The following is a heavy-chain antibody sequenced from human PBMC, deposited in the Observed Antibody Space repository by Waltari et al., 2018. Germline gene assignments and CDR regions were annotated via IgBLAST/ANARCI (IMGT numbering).Heavy chain of an antibody. D-gene: IGHD3-22*01. J-gene: IGHJ5*02. Sequence: QVQLVQSGAEVKKPGASLKVSCKASGYTFTGYYFLWVRQAPGQGLEWMGRINPNTGDTTYAQEFQGRVTMTRDTSISTDYMELTSLRSEDTAVYYCARDWGYYSDTSGYPSNWFGPWGQGTLVTVSS. CDR1: GYTFTGYY. CDR2: INPNTGDT. CDR3: ARDWGYYSDTSGYPSNWFGP. V-gene: IGHV1-2*06.